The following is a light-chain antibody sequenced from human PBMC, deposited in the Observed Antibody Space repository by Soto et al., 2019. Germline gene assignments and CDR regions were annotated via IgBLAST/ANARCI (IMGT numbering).Light chain of an antibody. V-gene: IGLV2-14*01. Sequence: QSALTQPASVSGSPGQSITISCTGTNSDVGGYNYVSWYQQRPGKAPKLIISEVSARPSGVSNRFSGSKSGNTASLTISGLQAEDAADYFCSSYTSRSTLVFGVWTKLTVL. CDR3: SSYTSRSTLV. J-gene: IGLJ3*02. CDR1: NSDVGGYNY. CDR2: EVS.